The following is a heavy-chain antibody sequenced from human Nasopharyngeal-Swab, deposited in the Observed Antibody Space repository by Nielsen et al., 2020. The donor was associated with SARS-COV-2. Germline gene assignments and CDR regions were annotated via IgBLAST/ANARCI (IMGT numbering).Heavy chain of an antibody. D-gene: IGHD3-16*01. Sequence: SETLSLTCAVSGGSISSGGYSWSWIRQPPGKGLEWIGYIYHSGSTYYNPSLKSRVTISVDRSKNLFSLKLSSVTAADTAVYYCAREEIDTYYFDYWGQGTLVTVSS. J-gene: IGHJ4*02. V-gene: IGHV4-30-2*01. CDR1: GGSISSGGYS. CDR2: IYHSGST. CDR3: AREEIDTYYFDY.